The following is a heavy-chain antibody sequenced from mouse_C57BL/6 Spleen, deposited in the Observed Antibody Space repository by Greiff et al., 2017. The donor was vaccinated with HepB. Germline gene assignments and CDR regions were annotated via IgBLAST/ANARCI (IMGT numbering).Heavy chain of an antibody. V-gene: IGHV5-17*01. CDR3: ARNTMVTPFAY. D-gene: IGHD2-2*01. CDR1: GFTFSDYG. CDR2: ISSGSSTI. Sequence: EVQVVESGGGLVKPGGSLKLSCAASGFTFSDYGMHWVRQAPEKGLEWVAYISSGSSTIYYADTVKGRFTISRDNAKNTLFLQMTSLRSEDTAMYYCARNTMVTPFAYWGQGTLVTVSA. J-gene: IGHJ3*01.